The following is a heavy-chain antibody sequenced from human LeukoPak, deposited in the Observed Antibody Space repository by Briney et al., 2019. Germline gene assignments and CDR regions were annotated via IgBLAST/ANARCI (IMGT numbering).Heavy chain of an antibody. CDR1: GGTFSSYA. CDR3: AIDLDGGSYGAFNF. J-gene: IGHJ4*02. CDR2: IVPVFGTA. D-gene: IGHD2-15*01. Sequence: SSVKVSCKASGGTFSSYAISWVRQAPGQGLEWIGGIVPVFGTANYAQKCQGRVTITTDESTSTAYRELSSLRSEDTAVYYCAIDLDGGSYGAFNFCGQGTLVTVSS. V-gene: IGHV1-69*05.